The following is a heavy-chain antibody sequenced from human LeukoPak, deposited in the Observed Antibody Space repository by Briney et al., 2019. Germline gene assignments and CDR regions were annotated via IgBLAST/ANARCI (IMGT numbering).Heavy chain of an antibody. V-gene: IGHV1-69*05. CDR2: IIPIFGTA. CDR1: EGTFSSYA. D-gene: IGHD6-13*01. J-gene: IGHJ5*02. Sequence: SVNASCKAFEGTFSSYAISWVRQAPGHGLEWMGGIIPIFGTANNAHKFQGRVTTTTDESTSTAYMELSSLRSEDTAVYYSAREERAAAGTWLFDPWGQGTLVTVSS. CDR3: AREERAAAGTWLFDP.